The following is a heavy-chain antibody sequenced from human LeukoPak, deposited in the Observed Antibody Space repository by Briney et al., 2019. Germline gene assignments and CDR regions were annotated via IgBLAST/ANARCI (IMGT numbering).Heavy chain of an antibody. CDR2: IYYRGST. D-gene: IGHD6-13*01. CDR1: GGSMSSYY. Sequence: SETLSLTCTVSGGSMSSYYWSWIRQPPGKGLEWIGYIYYRGSTNYNPSLKSRVTISVDTSKNQFSLKVSSVTAADTAVYYCARSLAAAGPRGWFDPWGQGTLVTVSS. V-gene: IGHV4-59*01. J-gene: IGHJ5*02. CDR3: ARSLAAAGPRGWFDP.